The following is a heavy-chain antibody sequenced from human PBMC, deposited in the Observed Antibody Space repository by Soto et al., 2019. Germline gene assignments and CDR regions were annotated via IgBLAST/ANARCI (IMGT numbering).Heavy chain of an antibody. CDR1: GFSLTTTGVG. V-gene: IGHV2-5*02. Sequence: QISLKESGPALVKPTQTLTLTCSFSGFSLTTTGVGVGWIRQPPGKALEWLALIYWDDDERYNPSLKNRLTITKDTSHNLVVLTMTNVDPVDTATSYCALGIAARPLDSWGQGTLVTVSS. J-gene: IGHJ4*02. CDR2: IYWDDDE. D-gene: IGHD6-6*01. CDR3: ALGIAARPLDS.